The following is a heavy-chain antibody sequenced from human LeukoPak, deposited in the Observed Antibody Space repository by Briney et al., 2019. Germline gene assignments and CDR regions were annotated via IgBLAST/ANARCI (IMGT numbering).Heavy chain of an antibody. Sequence: GGSLRLSCAASGFTFSTYSMTWVRQAPGKGLEWVSSISSSSSYIYYADSVKGRSTISRDNAKNSLYLQMNGLRAEDTAVYYCARDQFDTWGQGTLVTVSS. CDR3: ARDQFDT. CDR2: ISSSSSYI. V-gene: IGHV3-21*01. J-gene: IGHJ5*02. CDR1: GFTFSTYS.